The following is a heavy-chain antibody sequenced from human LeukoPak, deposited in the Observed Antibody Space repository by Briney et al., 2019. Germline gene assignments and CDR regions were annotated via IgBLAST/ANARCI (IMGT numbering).Heavy chain of an antibody. CDR3: ARIIVVAGRYFDL. CDR2: ISGSGGST. D-gene: IGHD3-22*01. Sequence: GGSLRLSCAASGFTFTTYAMSWVRQAPGEGLQWVSAISGSGGSTYSADSVKGRFTISRDNSRNTLSLQMNSLRAEDTAIYYCARIIVVAGRYFDLWGRGTLVTVSS. J-gene: IGHJ2*01. V-gene: IGHV3-23*01. CDR1: GFTFTTYA.